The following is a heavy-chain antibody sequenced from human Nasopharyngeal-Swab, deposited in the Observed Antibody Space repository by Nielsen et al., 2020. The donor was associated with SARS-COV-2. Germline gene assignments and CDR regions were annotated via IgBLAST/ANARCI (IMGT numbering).Heavy chain of an antibody. J-gene: IGHJ4*02. CDR2: IYYSGST. V-gene: IGHV4-59*01. D-gene: IGHD3-22*01. Sequence: WIRQPPGKGLEWIGYIYYSGSTNYNPSLKSRATISVDTSKNQFSLKLSSVTAADTAVYYCARDDDSSGYYPFGYWGQGTLVTVSS. CDR3: ARDDDSSGYYPFGY.